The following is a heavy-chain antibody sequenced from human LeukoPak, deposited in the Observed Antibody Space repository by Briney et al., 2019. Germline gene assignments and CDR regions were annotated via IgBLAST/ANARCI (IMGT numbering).Heavy chain of an antibody. Sequence: ASVKVSCKASGYTFTSYYMHWVRQAPGQGLEWMGIINPSGGSTSYAQKFQGRVTMTRDTSTSTVYMELSSLRSEDTAVYYCATARDDYIWGSYSYVSWFDPWGQGTLVTVSS. V-gene: IGHV1-46*01. CDR1: GYTFTSYY. D-gene: IGHD3-16*02. CDR3: ATARDDYIWGSYSYVSWFDP. CDR2: INPSGGST. J-gene: IGHJ5*02.